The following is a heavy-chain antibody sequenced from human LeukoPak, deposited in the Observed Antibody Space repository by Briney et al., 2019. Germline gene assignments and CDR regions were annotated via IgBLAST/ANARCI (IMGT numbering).Heavy chain of an antibody. J-gene: IGHJ5*02. V-gene: IGHV6-1*01. CDR3: ARAATRRPGYYYGNWFDP. Sequence: SQTLSLTCAISGDSVSSNNAAWNWIRQSPSRGLEWLGRTYYRSRWYNDYAVSVKSRITINPDTSKNQFSLQLNSVTPEDTAVYYCARAATRRPGYYYGNWFDPWGQGTLVTVSS. D-gene: IGHD3-22*01. CDR2: TYYRSRWYN. CDR1: GDSVSSNNAA.